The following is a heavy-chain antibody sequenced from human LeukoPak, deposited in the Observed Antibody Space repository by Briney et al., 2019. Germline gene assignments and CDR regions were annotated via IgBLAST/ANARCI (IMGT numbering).Heavy chain of an antibody. CDR3: ARDAGSSWSVGASDI. V-gene: IGHV1-69*13. Sequence: SVKVSCKASGGTFTSNAVSRGGQAPGKGVEGRGGIIPIFRSANYAQKFQGRVTITADESTSTAYMELSSLRSEDTAMYYCARDAGSSWSVGASDISGQGTLVAVSS. CDR2: IIPIFRSA. J-gene: IGHJ3*02. D-gene: IGHD6-13*01. CDR1: GGTFTSNA.